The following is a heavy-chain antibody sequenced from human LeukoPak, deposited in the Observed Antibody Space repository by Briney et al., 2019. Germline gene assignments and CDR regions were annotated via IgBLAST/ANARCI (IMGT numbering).Heavy chain of an antibody. Sequence: ERSLRLSCAASGFTFSSFWMHWVRQAPGKGLVWVSRINSDGSSTSYADSVKGRFTISGDNAKNTLYLQMNSLRADDTAVYYCASLHFLFDYWGQGTLVTVSS. J-gene: IGHJ4*02. CDR2: INSDGSST. CDR1: GFTFSSFW. CDR3: ASLHFLFDY. V-gene: IGHV3-74*01.